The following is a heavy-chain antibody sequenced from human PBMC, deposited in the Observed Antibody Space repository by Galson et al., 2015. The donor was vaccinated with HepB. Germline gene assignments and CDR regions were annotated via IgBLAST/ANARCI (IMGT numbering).Heavy chain of an antibody. CDR2: IYTSGST. V-gene: IGHV4-61*02. CDR3: ARESHPNYYDSSGYPDY. J-gene: IGHJ4*02. D-gene: IGHD3-22*01. Sequence: TLSLTCTVSGGSISSGSYYWSWIRQPAGKGLEWIGRIYTSGSTNYNPSLKSRVTMSVDTSKNQFSLKLSSVTAADTAVYYCARESHPNYYDSSGYPDYWGQGTLVTVSS. CDR1: GGSISSGSYY.